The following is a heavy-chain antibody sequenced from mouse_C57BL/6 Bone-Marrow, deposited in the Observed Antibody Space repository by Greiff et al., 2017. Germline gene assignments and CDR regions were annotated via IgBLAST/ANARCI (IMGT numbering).Heavy chain of an antibody. V-gene: IGHV1-69*01. D-gene: IGHD1-1*01. CDR2: IDPSDSYT. CDR1: GYTFTSYW. Sequence: QVQLQQSGAELVMPGASVKLSCKASGYTFTSYWMHWVKQRPGQGLEWIGEIDPSDSYTNYNQKFKGKFTLTVDKSSSTAYMQLSSLTSEDSAVYYCARDGSSFYWYFDVWGTGTTVTVSS. J-gene: IGHJ1*03. CDR3: ARDGSSFYWYFDV.